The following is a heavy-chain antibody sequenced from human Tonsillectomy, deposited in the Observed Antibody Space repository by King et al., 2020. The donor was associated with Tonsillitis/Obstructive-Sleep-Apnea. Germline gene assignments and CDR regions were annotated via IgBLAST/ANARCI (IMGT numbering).Heavy chain of an antibody. V-gene: IGHV3-30*01. CDR1: GFTFSSYA. J-gene: IGHJ6*03. Sequence: QVQLVESGGGVVQPGRSLRLSCAASGFTFSSYAMHWVRQAPGKGLEWVAVISYDGSNKYYADSVKGRFTISRDNSKNTLYLQMNSLRAEDTAVYYCARATDYGEIYYYYMDVWGKGTTVTVSS. D-gene: IGHD4-17*01. CDR3: ARATDYGEIYYYYMDV. CDR2: ISYDGSNK.